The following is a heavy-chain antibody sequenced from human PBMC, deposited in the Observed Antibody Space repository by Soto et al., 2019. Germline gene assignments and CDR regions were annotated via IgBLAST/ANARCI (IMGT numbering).Heavy chain of an antibody. Sequence: ASVKVSCKASGYTLTSYGISGVRQAPGQGLEWMGWISAYNGNTNYAQKLQGRVTMTTDTSTSTAYMELRSLRSDDTAVYSCARDFAPSYRSGWRYNWSDPWGPGTLVTVSS. CDR1: GYTLTSYG. V-gene: IGHV1-18*01. CDR3: ARDFAPSYRSGWRYNWSDP. J-gene: IGHJ5*02. D-gene: IGHD6-25*01. CDR2: ISAYNGNT.